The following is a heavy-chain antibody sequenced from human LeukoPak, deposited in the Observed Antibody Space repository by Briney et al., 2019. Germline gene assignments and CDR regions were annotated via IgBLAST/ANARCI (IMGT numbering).Heavy chain of an antibody. J-gene: IGHJ4*02. CDR3: AKDGARYSSSWYYFDY. D-gene: IGHD6-13*01. Sequence: GGSLRLSCAASGFTVSSNYMNWVRQAPGKGLEWVSSISSSSSYIYYADSVKGRFTISRDNAKNSLYLQMNSLRTEDTALYYCAKDGARYSSSWYYFDYWGQGTLVTVSS. CDR2: ISSSSSYI. V-gene: IGHV3-21*04. CDR1: GFTVSSNY.